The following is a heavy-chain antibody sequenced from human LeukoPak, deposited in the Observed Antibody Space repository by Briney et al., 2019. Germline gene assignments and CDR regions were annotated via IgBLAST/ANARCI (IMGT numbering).Heavy chain of an antibody. CDR2: IYYSGST. Sequence: SETLSLTCTVSGGSISSSPYYWAWIRHPPGKGLEWIGSIYYSGSTYYNPSRKSRVTISVDTSKNQFSLKLSSVTAADTTVYYCARHRGSPYSGSYYYFDDWGQGTLVTVSS. V-gene: IGHV4-39*01. CDR3: ARHRGSPYSGSYYYFDD. J-gene: IGHJ4*02. CDR1: GGSISSSPYY. D-gene: IGHD1-26*01.